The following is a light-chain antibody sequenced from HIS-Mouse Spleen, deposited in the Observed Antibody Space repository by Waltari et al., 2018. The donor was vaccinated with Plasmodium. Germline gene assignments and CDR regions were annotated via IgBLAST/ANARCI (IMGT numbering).Light chain of an antibody. CDR3: CSYAGSSTWV. CDR2: EGS. Sequence: QSALTQPAPVSGSPGQSITIPCTGTSSDVGSYNLVSWSQQHPGKAPKLLIYEGSKRPSGVSNRFSGSKSGNTASLTISGLQAEDEADYYCCSYAGSSTWVFGGGTKLTVL. J-gene: IGLJ3*02. CDR1: SSDVGSYNL. V-gene: IGLV2-23*01.